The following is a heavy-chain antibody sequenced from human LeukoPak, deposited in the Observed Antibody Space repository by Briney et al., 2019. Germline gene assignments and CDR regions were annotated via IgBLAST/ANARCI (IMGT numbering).Heavy chain of an antibody. V-gene: IGHV3-9*01. CDR1: GFTFDDYA. Sequence: PGRSLRLSCAASGFTFDDYAMHWVRQAPGKGLEWVSGISWNSGSIGYADSVKGRFTISRDNAKNSLYLQMNSLRTEDTAVYYCVRALYDGSGYYSHFDYWGQGTLVTVSS. J-gene: IGHJ4*02. D-gene: IGHD3-22*01. CDR3: VRALYDGSGYYSHFDY. CDR2: ISWNSGSI.